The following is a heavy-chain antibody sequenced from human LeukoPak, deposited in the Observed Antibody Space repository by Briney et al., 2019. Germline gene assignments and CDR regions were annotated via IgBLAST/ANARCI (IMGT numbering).Heavy chain of an antibody. V-gene: IGHV3-21*06. Sequence: GGSLRLSCEASGFTFNTYSMNWARQAPGKGLEWVSSIDSSGGYMFYADSVKGRSIISRDNAKDSLYLQMNSLRVEDTAVYYCLRGDRRDYWGQGTLVTVSS. CDR3: LRGDRRDY. CDR1: GFTFNTYS. CDR2: IDSSGGYM. J-gene: IGHJ4*02.